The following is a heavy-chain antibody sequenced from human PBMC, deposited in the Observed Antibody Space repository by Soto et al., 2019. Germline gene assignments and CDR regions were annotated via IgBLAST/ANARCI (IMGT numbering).Heavy chain of an antibody. CDR1: GGSISSYY. D-gene: IGHD5-12*01. Sequence: SETPSLTCTVSGGSISSYYLSWIRQPPGKGLEWIGYISNSGSTYYNPSLKSRLIMSLDTSKNQFSLKLSSVTAADTAVYYCARDQRWLQLSYWGQGTLVTVSS. V-gene: IGHV4-4*09. CDR2: ISNSGST. J-gene: IGHJ4*02. CDR3: ARDQRWLQLSY.